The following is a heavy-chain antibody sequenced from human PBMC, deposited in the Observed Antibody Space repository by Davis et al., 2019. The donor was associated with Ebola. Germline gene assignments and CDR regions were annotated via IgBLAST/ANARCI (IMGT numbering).Heavy chain of an antibody. CDR2: INSDGSST. CDR1: GFTFSSYW. J-gene: IGHJ4*02. Sequence: GESLKISCAASGFTFSSYWMHWVRQAPGKGLVWVSRINSDGSSTSYADSVKGRFTISRDNAKNTLYLQMNSLRAEDTAVYYCASRTYSGSSPPVWGQGTLVTVSS. D-gene: IGHD1-26*01. V-gene: IGHV3-74*01. CDR3: ASRTYSGSSPPV.